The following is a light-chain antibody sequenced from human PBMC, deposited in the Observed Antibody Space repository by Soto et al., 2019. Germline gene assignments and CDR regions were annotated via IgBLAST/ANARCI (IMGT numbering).Light chain of an antibody. CDR2: GAS. V-gene: IGKV1-12*01. J-gene: IGKJ2*01. CDR3: QQASNPPYP. CDR1: QPIANW. Sequence: DIQMTQSPSSLSVSVGERVTITCRASQPIANWLAWYQQRPGHAPELLIHGASTLHSGVPPRFSGTGYGTDFTLTITSLQPEDLATYFCQQASNPPYPFGQGTKLEI.